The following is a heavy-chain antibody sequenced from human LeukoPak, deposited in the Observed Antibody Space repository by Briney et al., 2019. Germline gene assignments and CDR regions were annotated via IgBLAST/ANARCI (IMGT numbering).Heavy chain of an antibody. V-gene: IGHV4-4*07. J-gene: IGHJ6*03. CDR2: IYTSGST. D-gene: IGHD3-3*01. CDR1: GGSISSYY. CDR3: ARVIFGVVITQSRPQRRPYYMDV. Sequence: SETLSLTCTVSGGSISSYYWSWIRQPAGKGLEWIGRIYTSGSTNYNPSLKSRVTMSVDTSKNQFSLKLSSVTAADTAVYYCARVIFGVVITQSRPQRRPYYMDVWGKGTTVTVSS.